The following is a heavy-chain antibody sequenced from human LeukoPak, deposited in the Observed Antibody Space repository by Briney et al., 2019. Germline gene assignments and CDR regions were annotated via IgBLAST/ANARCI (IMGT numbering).Heavy chain of an antibody. J-gene: IGHJ4*02. CDR1: GYTFTSYG. CDR3: ARDSSYCSGGSCGY. D-gene: IGHD2-15*01. CDR2: ISAYNGNT. V-gene: IGHV1-18*01. Sequence: ASVKVSCKASGYTFTSYGISWVRQAPGQGLEWMGWISAYNGNTNYAQKLQGRVTMTTDTSTSTAYMELRSLRSDDTAVYYCARDSSYCSGGSCGYWGQGTLVTVSS.